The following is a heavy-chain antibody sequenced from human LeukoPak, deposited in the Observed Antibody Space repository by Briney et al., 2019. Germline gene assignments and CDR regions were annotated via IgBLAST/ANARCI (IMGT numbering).Heavy chain of an antibody. V-gene: IGHV3-33*01. Sequence: GRSLRLSCAASGFTFSTYGMHWVRQAPGKGLEWLTDIWYDGSNKYYTDSVKGRFTISRDNFKNTLYLQMSSLRAEDTAVYYCARDSNSYGSGATIDYWGQGTLVTVSS. CDR1: GFTFSTYG. J-gene: IGHJ4*02. CDR3: ARDSNSYGSGATIDY. D-gene: IGHD3-10*01. CDR2: IWYDGSNK.